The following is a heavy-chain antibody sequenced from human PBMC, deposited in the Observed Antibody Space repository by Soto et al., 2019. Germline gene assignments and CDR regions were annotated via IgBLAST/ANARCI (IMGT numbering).Heavy chain of an antibody. CDR2: IYWDDDK. CDR1: GFSLSTSGVG. Sequence: SGPTLVNPTQTLTRTCTFSGFSLSTSGVGVGWIRQPPGKALEWLALIYWDDDKRYSPSLKSRLTITKDTSKNQVVLTMTNLDPVDTATYYCAHRTGIAAAPDYYYYYMDVWDKGTTVTVSS. J-gene: IGHJ6*03. CDR3: AHRTGIAAAPDYYYYYMDV. D-gene: IGHD6-13*01. V-gene: IGHV2-5*02.